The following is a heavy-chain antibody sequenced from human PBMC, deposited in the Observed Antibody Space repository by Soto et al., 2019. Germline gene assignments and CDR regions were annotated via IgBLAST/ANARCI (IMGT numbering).Heavy chain of an antibody. CDR1: GGSISSRNW. J-gene: IGHJ4*02. Sequence: QVQLQESGPGLVKPSETLSLTCAVSGGSISSRNWWNWVRQPPGKGLEWIGEISHSGSNNYNPSLMSRVIISVDKSKNESSLKLRSVTDADTAVYYCARNGYSSGWYHFDYWGQVTLVTVAS. V-gene: IGHV4-4*02. D-gene: IGHD6-19*01. CDR3: ARNGYSSGWYHFDY. CDR2: ISHSGSN.